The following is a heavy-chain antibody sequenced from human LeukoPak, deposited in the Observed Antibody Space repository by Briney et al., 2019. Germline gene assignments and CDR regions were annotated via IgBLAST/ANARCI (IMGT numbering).Heavy chain of an antibody. V-gene: IGHV4-39*02. D-gene: IGHD4-23*01. CDR1: GGSISSISSNNYH. Sequence: PSETLSLTCIVSGGSISSISSNNYHWGWIRQPPGKGLEWIGSIYYSRSTYYNPSLKSRVTISVDTSKNQFSLKLSSVTAADTALYYCAREMGVVTAHGIDVWGQGTTVTVSS. CDR3: AREMGVVTAHGIDV. J-gene: IGHJ6*02. CDR2: IYYSRST.